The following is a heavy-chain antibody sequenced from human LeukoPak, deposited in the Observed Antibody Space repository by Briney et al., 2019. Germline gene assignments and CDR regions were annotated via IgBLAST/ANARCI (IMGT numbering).Heavy chain of an antibody. CDR3: ARDLMMEGRYFNYYMDV. D-gene: IGHD2-8*01. CDR1: GFTFDDYG. CDR2: ISWNGGYT. V-gene: IGHV3-20*04. J-gene: IGHJ6*03. Sequence: GGSLRLSCAASGFTFDDYGMSWVRQAPGKGLEWVSGISWNGGYTHYADSVKGRFTISRDNAKNSLYLQMNSLRAEDTALYYCARDLMMEGRYFNYYMDVWGEGTTVTVSS.